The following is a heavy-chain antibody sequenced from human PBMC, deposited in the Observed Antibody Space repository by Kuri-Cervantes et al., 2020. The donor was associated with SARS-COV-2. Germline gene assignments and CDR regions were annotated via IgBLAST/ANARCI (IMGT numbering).Heavy chain of an antibody. Sequence: GGSLRLSCKGSGYSFPSYWISWVRQMPGKGLEWMGRIDPSDSYTNYSPSFQGHVTISADKSISTAYLQWSSLKASDTAMYYCARRLEPTYYYDSSGYYYVFYYYGMDVWGQGTTVTVSS. CDR2: IDPSDSYT. CDR3: ARRLEPTYYYDSSGYYYVFYYYGMDV. CDR1: GYSFPSYW. D-gene: IGHD3-22*01. V-gene: IGHV5-10-1*01. J-gene: IGHJ6*02.